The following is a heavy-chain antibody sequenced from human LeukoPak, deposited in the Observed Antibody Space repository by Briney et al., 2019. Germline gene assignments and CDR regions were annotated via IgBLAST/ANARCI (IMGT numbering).Heavy chain of an antibody. J-gene: IGHJ4*01. V-gene: IGHV4-38-2*02. Sequence: SETLSLTCTVYGYSISSGSYWGWIRQPPGKGLEWIGTIYHSGSTYYNPSLKSRVTMSVGTSKNQFSLHLSTVTAADTAVYYCAREQCSGGSCYMFDYWGHGTLVTVSS. CDR2: IYHSGST. CDR3: AREQCSGGSCYMFDY. D-gene: IGHD2-15*01. CDR1: GYSISSGSY.